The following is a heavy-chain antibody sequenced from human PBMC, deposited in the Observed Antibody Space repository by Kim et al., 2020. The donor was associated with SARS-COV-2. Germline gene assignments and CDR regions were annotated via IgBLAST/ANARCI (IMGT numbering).Heavy chain of an antibody. CDR3: ARPYYYDSSGYNRYYYYYGMDV. CDR2: IIPIFGTA. V-gene: IGHV1-69*13. Sequence: SVKVSCKASGGTFSSYAISWVRQAPGQGLEWMGGIIPIFGTANYAQKFQGRVTITADESTSTAYMELSSLRSEDTAVYYCARPYYYDSSGYNRYYYYYGMDVWGQGTTVTVSS. CDR1: GGTFSSYA. J-gene: IGHJ6*02. D-gene: IGHD3-22*01.